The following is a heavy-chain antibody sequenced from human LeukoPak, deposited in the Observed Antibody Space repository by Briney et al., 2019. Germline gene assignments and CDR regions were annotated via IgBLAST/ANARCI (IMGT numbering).Heavy chain of an antibody. CDR2: IWYDGSNT. Sequence: GGSLRLSCAASGFTFTSYDMHWVRQAPGKGLEWVALIWYDGSNTYHTDSVRGRFTISRDNSKSTLYLQMNSLRAEDTAIYYCAGDRKSGNFLGEFDHWGLGTLVTVSS. D-gene: IGHD1-26*01. CDR3: AGDRKSGNFLGEFDH. CDR1: GFTFTSYD. J-gene: IGHJ5*02. V-gene: IGHV3-33*01.